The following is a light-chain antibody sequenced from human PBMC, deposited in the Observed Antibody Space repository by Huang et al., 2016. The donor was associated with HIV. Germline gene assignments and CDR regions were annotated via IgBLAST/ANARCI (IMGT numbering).Light chain of an antibody. CDR2: LGS. CDR3: MQALQTPRT. CDR1: QNLLHSSGYNY. J-gene: IGKJ1*01. Sequence: DIVMTQSPLSLPVTPGEPASISCRSSQNLLHSSGYNYLDWYVQKTGQSPQLLLYLGSNRASGVPYRFNGSGSGTDFTLKISRVEAEYVGVYYCMQALQTPRTFGQGTKVEIK. V-gene: IGKV2-28*01.